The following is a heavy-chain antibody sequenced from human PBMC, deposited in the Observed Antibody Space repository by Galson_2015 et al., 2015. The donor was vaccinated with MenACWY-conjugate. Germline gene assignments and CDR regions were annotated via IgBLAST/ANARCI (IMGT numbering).Heavy chain of an antibody. D-gene: IGHD5-18*01. J-gene: IGHJ6*03. CDR1: GFTFTGYE. V-gene: IGHV3-48*03. CDR2: ISKSGSPI. Sequence: SLRLSCAASGFTFTGYEFNWVRQAPGKGLEWLSYISKSGSPIYHADSVKGRFTISRDNMKKSLFLEMNSLRAGDTGVYYCARVGTWIHQYFYYMDVWGKGTTVTVSS. CDR3: ARVGTWIHQYFYYMDV.